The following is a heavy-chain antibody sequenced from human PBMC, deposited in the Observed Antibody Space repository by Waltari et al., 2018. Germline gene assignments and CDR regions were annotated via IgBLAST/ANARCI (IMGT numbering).Heavy chain of an antibody. Sequence: QLQLQESGPGLVKPSEPLSLTCTVSAGSISSSSYYWGRIRQPPGKGLEWIGSIYYSGSTYYNPSLKSRVTISVDTSKNQFSLKLSSVTAADTAVYYCARQDFWSGYYDYWGQGTLVTVSS. CDR2: IYYSGST. CDR1: AGSISSSSYY. V-gene: IGHV4-39*01. D-gene: IGHD3-3*01. CDR3: ARQDFWSGYYDY. J-gene: IGHJ4*02.